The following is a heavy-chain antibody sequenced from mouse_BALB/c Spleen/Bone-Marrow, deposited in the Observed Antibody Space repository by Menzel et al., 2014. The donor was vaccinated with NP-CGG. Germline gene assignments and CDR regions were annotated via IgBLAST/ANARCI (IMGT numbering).Heavy chain of an antibody. CDR2: ISTYSGNT. J-gene: IGHJ2*01. V-gene: IGHV1-67*01. Sequence: HQETAPELTRAGVSEKISCKGSGYTFTDYATHWVKQSHAKSLEWVGVISTYSGNTNYNQKFKGKATMTVDKSSSTAYMELARLTSEDSAIYYCARWYYFVYWRQGTTLSVSS. CDR3: ARWYYFVY. CDR1: GYTFTDYA.